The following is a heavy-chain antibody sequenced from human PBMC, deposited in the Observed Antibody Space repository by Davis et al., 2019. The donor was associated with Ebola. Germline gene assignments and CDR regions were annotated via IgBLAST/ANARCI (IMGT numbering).Heavy chain of an antibody. V-gene: IGHV4-30-2*01. J-gene: IGHJ2*01. Sequence: PSETLSLTCTVSGGSISSGGYSWSWIRQPPGKGLEWIGYIYHSGSTYYNPSLKSRVTISVDRSKNQFSLKLSSVTAADTAVYYCARMEVVEWYFDLWGRGTLVTVSS. CDR1: GGSISSGGYS. D-gene: IGHD3-22*01. CDR2: IYHSGST. CDR3: ARMEVVEWYFDL.